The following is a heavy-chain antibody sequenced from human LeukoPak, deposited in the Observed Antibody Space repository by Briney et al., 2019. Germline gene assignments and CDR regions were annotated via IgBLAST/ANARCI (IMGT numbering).Heavy chain of an antibody. CDR3: ARDPYSGAYGDTYYYYMDV. J-gene: IGHJ6*03. V-gene: IGHV3-21*01. CDR1: GFTFSSYS. Sequence: GGSLRLSCAASGFTFSSYSMNWVRQAPGKGLEWVSSISSSSSYIYYADSVKGRFTISRDNAKNSLYLQMNSLTAEDTAVYYCARDPYSGAYGDTYYYYMDVWGKGTTVTISS. CDR2: ISSSSSYI. D-gene: IGHD1-26*01.